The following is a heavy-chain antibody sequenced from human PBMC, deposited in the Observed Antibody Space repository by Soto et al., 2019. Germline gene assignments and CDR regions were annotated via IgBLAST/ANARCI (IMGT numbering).Heavy chain of an antibody. CDR1: GYSFTSYW. CDR3: AREWGCSGGSCYIGGAFDI. J-gene: IGHJ3*02. Sequence: GESLKISCKGSGYSFTSYWIGWVRQMPGKGLEWMGIIYPGDSDTRYSPSFQGQVTISADKSISTAYLQWSSLKASDTAMYYCAREWGCSGGSCYIGGAFDIWGQGTMVTVSS. V-gene: IGHV5-51*01. D-gene: IGHD2-15*01. CDR2: IYPGDSDT.